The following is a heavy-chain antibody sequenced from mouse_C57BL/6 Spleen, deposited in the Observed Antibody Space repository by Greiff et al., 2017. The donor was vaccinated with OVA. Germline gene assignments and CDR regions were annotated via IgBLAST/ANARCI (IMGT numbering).Heavy chain of an antibody. V-gene: IGHV8-8*01. Sequence: ESGPGILQPSQTLSLTCSFSGFSLSTFGMGVGWIRQPSGKGLEWLAHIWWDDDKYYNPALKSRLTISKDTSKNQVFLKIANVDTADTATYYCARMDYGSSLYYAMDYWGQGTSVTVSS. CDR1: GFSLSTFGMG. J-gene: IGHJ4*01. CDR2: IWWDDDK. D-gene: IGHD1-1*01. CDR3: ARMDYGSSLYYAMDY.